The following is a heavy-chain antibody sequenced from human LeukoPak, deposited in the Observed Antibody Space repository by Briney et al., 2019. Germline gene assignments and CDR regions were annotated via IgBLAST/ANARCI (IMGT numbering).Heavy chain of an antibody. CDR3: ARDHQNSSSWYQLISQGKYYYYGMDV. CDR1: GFTFSSYW. CDR2: IKQDGSEK. Sequence: GGSLRLSCAASGFTFSSYWMSWVRQAPGKGLEWVANIKQDGSEKYYVDSVKGRFTISRDNAKNSLYLQMNSLRAEDTAVYYCARDHQNSSSWYQLISQGKYYYYGMDVWGQGTTVTVSS. D-gene: IGHD6-13*01. J-gene: IGHJ6*02. V-gene: IGHV3-7*01.